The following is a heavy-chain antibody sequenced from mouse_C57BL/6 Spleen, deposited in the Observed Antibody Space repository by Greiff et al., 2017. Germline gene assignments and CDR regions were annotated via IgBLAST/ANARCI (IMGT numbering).Heavy chain of an antibody. V-gene: IGHV1-53*01. J-gene: IGHJ2*01. CDR1: GYTFTSYW. CDR2: INPSNGGT. Sequence: QVQLQQPGTELVKPGASVKLSCKASGYTFTSYWMHWVKQRPGQGLEWIGNINPSNGGTNYNEKFKSKATLTVDKSSSTAYMQLSSLPSADSAVYYCARGWYNCDGYFDYWGQGTTLTVST. CDR3: ARGWYNCDGYFDY. D-gene: IGHD2-1*01.